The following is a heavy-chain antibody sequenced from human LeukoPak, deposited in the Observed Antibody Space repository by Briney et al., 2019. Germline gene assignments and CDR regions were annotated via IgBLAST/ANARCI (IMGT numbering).Heavy chain of an antibody. CDR3: VRDLFGFDF. V-gene: IGHV3-64D*06. Sequence: GGSLRLSCSASGFTFNTLSMHWVRQAPDKGLEYVSVISPDGGSTYYAGSVKGRFTIARDNSKNTVYLQMSSLRPEDTAIYYCVRDLFGFDFWGQGTLVTVSS. D-gene: IGHD3-10*01. J-gene: IGHJ4*02. CDR2: ISPDGGST. CDR1: GFTFNTLS.